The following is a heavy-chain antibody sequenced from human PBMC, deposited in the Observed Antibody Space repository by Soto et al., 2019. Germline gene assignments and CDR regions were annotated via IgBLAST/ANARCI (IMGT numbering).Heavy chain of an antibody. V-gene: IGHV3-72*01. CDR3: ATYGDYINTYYYGMDV. Sequence: EVQLVESGGGLVQPGGSLRLSCAASGFTFSDHYMDWVRQAPGKGLEWVGRTRNKANSYTTEYAASVKGRFTISRDDSKKSLYLQMNSLKTEDTAVYYGATYGDYINTYYYGMDVWGQGTTVTVSS. CDR1: GFTFSDHY. CDR2: TRNKANSYTT. D-gene: IGHD4-17*01. J-gene: IGHJ6*02.